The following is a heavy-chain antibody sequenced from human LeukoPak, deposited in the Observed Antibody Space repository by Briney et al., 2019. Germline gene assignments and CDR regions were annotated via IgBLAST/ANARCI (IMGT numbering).Heavy chain of an antibody. D-gene: IGHD3-22*01. CDR2: IYYSGRT. V-gene: IGHV4-39*01. J-gene: IGHJ1*01. CDR3: ARRRYYDGSGYLE. Sequence: TSETLSLXCSVSGDSVSRSDSYWDWIRQPPEKGREWIGTIYYSGRTYYSPSLKSRVTMSVDPSNNQFSLNLRSVTAADTALDYCARRRYYDGSGYLEWGQGTLLSISS. CDR1: GDSVSRSDSY.